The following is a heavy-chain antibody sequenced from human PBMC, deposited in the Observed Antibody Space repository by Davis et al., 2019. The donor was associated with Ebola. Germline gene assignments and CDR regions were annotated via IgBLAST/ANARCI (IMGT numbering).Heavy chain of an antibody. V-gene: IGHV3-30*04. CDR3: ARDLPGGDWYFDL. CDR1: GFTFSSYA. Sequence: PGGSLRLSCAASGFTFSSYAMHWVRQAPGKGLEWVAVISYDGSNKYYADSVKGRFTISRDNSKNTLYLQMSSLRAEDTAAYYCARDLPGGDWYFDLWGRGTLVTVSS. J-gene: IGHJ2*01. CDR2: ISYDGSNK. D-gene: IGHD1-14*01.